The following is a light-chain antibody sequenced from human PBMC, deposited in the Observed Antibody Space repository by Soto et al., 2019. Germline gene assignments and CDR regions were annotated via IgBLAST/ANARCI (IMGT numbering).Light chain of an antibody. J-gene: IGKJ1*01. CDR1: QSVSSTY. V-gene: IGKV3-20*01. Sequence: EIVLTQSPDTLSLFPGERATLSCRASQSVSSTYLAWYQQKPGQAPRPLISAASSRATGTPDRFSGSGSGTDFTLTISRLEPEDFAVYYCKKYGSSRWTFGQGTKVDIK. CDR2: AAS. CDR3: KKYGSSRWT.